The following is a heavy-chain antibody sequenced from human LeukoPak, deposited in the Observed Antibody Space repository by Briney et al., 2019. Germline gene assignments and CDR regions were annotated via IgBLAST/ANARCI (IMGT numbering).Heavy chain of an antibody. CDR3: ARRQDFWSGSLDY. CDR1: QYSFTSYW. J-gene: IGHJ4*02. V-gene: IGHV5-51*01. CDR2: IYPGDSNT. Sequence: GESLKISCKCSQYSFTSYWIGWVRHMPGKGLEWMRIIYPGDSNTSSSPSFQGQVTISADKSISTAYLQWSSLKASDTAMYYCARRQDFWSGSLDYWGQGELVTVSS. D-gene: IGHD3-3*01.